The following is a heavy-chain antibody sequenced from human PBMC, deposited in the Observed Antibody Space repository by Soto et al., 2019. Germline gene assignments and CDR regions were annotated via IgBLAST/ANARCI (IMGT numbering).Heavy chain of an antibody. CDR3: ARDWVSRRWDI. V-gene: IGHV3-21*01. CDR2: ISSSSSYI. Sequence: GGSLRLSCAASGFTFSSYSMNWVRQAPGKGLEWVSSISSSSSYIYYADSVKGRFTISRDNAKSSLYLQMNSLRAEDTAVYYCARDWVSRRWDIWGQGTMVTVSS. J-gene: IGHJ3*02. CDR1: GFTFSSYS. D-gene: IGHD2-15*01.